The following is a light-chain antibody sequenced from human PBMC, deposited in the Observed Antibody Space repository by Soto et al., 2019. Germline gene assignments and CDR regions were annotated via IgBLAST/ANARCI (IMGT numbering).Light chain of an antibody. CDR2: EAS. CDR1: QSVTTF. J-gene: IGKJ4*01. Sequence: EIVLIQSPASLSVSPGERATLSCRASQSVTTFLAWYQQKPGQAPRLLMYEASNRATGTPARFSGSGSGTDFTLTISSLEPEDFAVYYCQQRSNWPLTFGGGTKVEIE. V-gene: IGKV3-11*01. CDR3: QQRSNWPLT.